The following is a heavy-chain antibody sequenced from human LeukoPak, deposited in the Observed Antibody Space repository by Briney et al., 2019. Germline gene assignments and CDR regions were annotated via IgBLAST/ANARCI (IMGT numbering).Heavy chain of an antibody. CDR1: GFTLSSYA. D-gene: IGHD6-13*01. V-gene: IGHV3-23*01. CDR3: AREAAAGPYYYHYYGMDV. Sequence: PGGSLRLSCAASGFTLSSYAMSWVRQAPGKGLEWVSAISGSGGSTYYADSVKGRFTISRENAKNSLYLQMNSLRAGDTAVYYCAREAAAGPYYYHYYGMDVWGQGTTVTVSS. CDR2: ISGSGGST. J-gene: IGHJ6*02.